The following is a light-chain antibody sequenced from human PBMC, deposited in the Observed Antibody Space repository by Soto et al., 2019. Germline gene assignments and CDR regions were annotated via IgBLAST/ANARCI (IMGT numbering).Light chain of an antibody. CDR3: QQYNSWPQT. Sequence: DIVLPACPGILSLSAGERASLSCGASQSNSSSFLAWYQQKPAQDPRLLMYGASTRATGIPARFSGSGSGTELTLTISSLQPEDFAVYYCQQYNSWPQTFGQGTKVDIK. V-gene: IGKV3-15*01. CDR2: GAS. CDR1: QSNSSS. J-gene: IGKJ1*01.